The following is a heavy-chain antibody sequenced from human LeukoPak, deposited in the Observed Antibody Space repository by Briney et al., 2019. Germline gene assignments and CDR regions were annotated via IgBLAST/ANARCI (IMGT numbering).Heavy chain of an antibody. V-gene: IGHV4-39*07. CDR1: GDSISSSIYY. CDR3: ARESYYDFWSGSSYYYYYYMDV. CDR2: IYYSGNT. J-gene: IGHJ6*03. D-gene: IGHD3-3*01. Sequence: SETLSLTCTVSGDSISSSIYYWGWIRQPPGKGLEWIGSIYYSGNTYYNPSLKSRVTISEDTSKNQFSLKLSSVTAADTAVYYCARESYYDFWSGSSYYYYYYMDVWGKGTTVTVSS.